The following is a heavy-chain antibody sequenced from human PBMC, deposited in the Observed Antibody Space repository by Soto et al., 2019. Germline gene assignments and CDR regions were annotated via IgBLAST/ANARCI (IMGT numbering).Heavy chain of an antibody. CDR2: ISSSSSTI. CDR3: ARDRTGELLIPYFDY. J-gene: IGHJ4*02. D-gene: IGHD3-10*01. Sequence: EVQLVESGGGLVQPGGSLRLSCAASGFTFSSYSMNWVRQAPGKGLEWVSYISSSSSTIYYADSVKGRFTISRDNAKNSLYLQMNSLRAEDTAVYYCARDRTGELLIPYFDYWGQGTLVTGSS. V-gene: IGHV3-48*01. CDR1: GFTFSSYS.